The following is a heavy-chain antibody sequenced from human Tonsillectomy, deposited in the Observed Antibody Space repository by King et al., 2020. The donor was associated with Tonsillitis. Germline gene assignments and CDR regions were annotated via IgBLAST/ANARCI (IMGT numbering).Heavy chain of an antibody. CDR1: GFTFSSYA. CDR2: ISYDGRNI. Sequence: QVQLVESGGGVVQPGRSLRLSCAASGFTFSSYAMHWVRQAPGKGLEWVAVISYDGRNIYYADSVKGRINISRDNSKNTLYLQMNSLRAEDTAVYYCARDYEQWLSTDIDYWGQGTLVTVSS. D-gene: IGHD6-19*01. V-gene: IGHV3-30-3*01. CDR3: ARDYEQWLSTDIDY. J-gene: IGHJ4*02.